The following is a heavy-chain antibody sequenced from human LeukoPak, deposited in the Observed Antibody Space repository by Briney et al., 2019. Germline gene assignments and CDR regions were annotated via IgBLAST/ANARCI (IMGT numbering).Heavy chain of an antibody. Sequence: GGSLRLSCAASGFTFSSYWMHWVRHAPGKGLVWVSRISKDGSSTYYADSVKGRFTISRDNAKNTLYLQMNSLRAEDTAVYYCARDEVGVGATHDYWGQGTLVTVSS. D-gene: IGHD1-26*01. J-gene: IGHJ4*02. CDR1: GFTFSSYW. CDR3: ARDEVGVGATHDY. CDR2: ISKDGSST. V-gene: IGHV3-74*01.